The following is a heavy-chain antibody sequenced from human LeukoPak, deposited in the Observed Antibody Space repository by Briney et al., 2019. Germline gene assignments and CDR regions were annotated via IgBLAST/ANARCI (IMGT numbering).Heavy chain of an antibody. V-gene: IGHV1-3*01. J-gene: IGHJ4*02. CDR2: INAGNGNT. D-gene: IGHD3-10*01. Sequence: ASVKVSCKASGYFFTSYLMYWVRQAPAQRLEWMGWINAGNGNTKYSQKFQDRVTITRDTSASTAYMELSSLRSEDTAVYYCARGWSGDTPLDYWGQGTPVTVSS. CDR3: ARGWSGDTPLDY. CDR1: GYFFTSYL.